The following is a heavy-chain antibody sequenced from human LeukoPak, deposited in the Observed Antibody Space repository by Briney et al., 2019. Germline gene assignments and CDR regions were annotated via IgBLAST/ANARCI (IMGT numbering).Heavy chain of an antibody. CDR2: INHSGST. CDR3: ARRKYYYGSEYYFDY. D-gene: IGHD3-10*01. V-gene: IGHV4-34*01. Sequence: SETLSLTCAVYGGSFSGYYWSWIRQPPGKGLEWIGEINHSGSTNYNPSLKSRVTISVDTSKNQFSLKLSSVTAADAAVYYCARRKYYYGSEYYFDYWGQGTLVTVSS. J-gene: IGHJ4*02. CDR1: GGSFSGYY.